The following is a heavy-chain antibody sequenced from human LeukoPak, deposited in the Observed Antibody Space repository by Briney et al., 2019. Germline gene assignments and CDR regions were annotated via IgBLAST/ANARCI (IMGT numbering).Heavy chain of an antibody. V-gene: IGHV3-7*01. CDR2: IKQDGSEK. D-gene: IGHD2-15*01. CDR1: GFTFSSYW. Sequence: GGSLRLSCAASGFTFSSYWMSWVRQAPGKGLEWVANIKQDGSEKYYVDSVKGRFTISRDNAKNSLYLQMNSLRAEDAAVYYCARSDTRGYCSGGSCYWGQGTLVTVSS. J-gene: IGHJ4*02. CDR3: ARSDTRGYCSGGSCY.